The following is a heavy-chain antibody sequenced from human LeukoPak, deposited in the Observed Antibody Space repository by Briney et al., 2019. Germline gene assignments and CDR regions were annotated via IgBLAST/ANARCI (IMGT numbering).Heavy chain of an antibody. CDR3: AREANTKAAAGFFDY. CDR1: GGSISSGGYY. D-gene: IGHD6-13*01. CDR2: IYYSGST. V-gene: IGHV4-31*03. Sequence: SETLSLTCTVSGGSISSGGYYWSWIRQHPGKGLEWIGYIYYSGSTYYNPSLKSRVTISVNTSKNQFSLKLCSVTAADTAVYYCAREANTKAAAGFFDYWGQGTLVTVSS. J-gene: IGHJ4*02.